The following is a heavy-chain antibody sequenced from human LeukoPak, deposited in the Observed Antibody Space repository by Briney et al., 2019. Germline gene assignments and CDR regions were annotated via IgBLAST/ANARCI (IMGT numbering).Heavy chain of an antibody. D-gene: IGHD2/OR15-2a*01. CDR2: IKQDGSEK. CDR1: GFTFSSYW. V-gene: IGHV3-7*01. Sequence: GGSLRLSCAASGFTFSSYWMSWVRQAPGKGLEWVANIKQDGSEKYYVDSVKGRFTISRDNAKSTLYLQMTSLRPEDTAVYYCARDGAFPYTFDPWGQGTLVTVSS. J-gene: IGHJ5*02. CDR3: ARDGAFPYTFDP.